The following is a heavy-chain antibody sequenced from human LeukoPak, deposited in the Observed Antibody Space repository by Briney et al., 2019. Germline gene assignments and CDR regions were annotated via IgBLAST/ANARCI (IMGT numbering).Heavy chain of an antibody. J-gene: IGHJ3*01. CDR1: GFTFGNSW. V-gene: IGHV3-74*01. D-gene: IGHD2-2*01. CDR2: INADGRTA. CDR3: VVVVEPPDSDGFDV. Sequence: PGGSLRLACAASGFTFGNSWVHWVRQAPGKGLVWDSLINADGRTAIYADFVKGRFTLDRDNARNTLSRPMHSLIFVDTAVYSCVVVVEPPDSDGFDVWGQGTMITVSS.